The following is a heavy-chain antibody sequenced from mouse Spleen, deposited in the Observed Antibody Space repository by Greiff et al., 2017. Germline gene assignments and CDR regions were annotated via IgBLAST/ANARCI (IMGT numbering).Heavy chain of an antibody. J-gene: IGHJ4*01. Sequence: QVQLQQSGAELARPGASVKMSCKASGYTFTSYTMHWVKQRPGQGLEWIGYINPSSGYTKYTQKFKDKATLTADKSSSTAYMQLSSLTSEDSAVYYCAREEGGNYYGSSYDYAMDYWGQGTTVTVSS. CDR1: GYTFTSYT. CDR3: AREEGGNYYGSSYDYAMDY. V-gene: IGHV1-4*01. CDR2: INPSSGYT. D-gene: IGHD1-1*01.